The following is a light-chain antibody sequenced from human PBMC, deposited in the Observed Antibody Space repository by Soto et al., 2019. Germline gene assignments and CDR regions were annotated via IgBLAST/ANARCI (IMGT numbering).Light chain of an antibody. CDR1: KLRNKY. Sequence: SYELTQPPSVSVSPGQTASITCSGDKLRNKYARWYQQKPGQSPVLVIYQDNKRPSGIPERFSGSNSGNTATLTVCGTQAMDEADYYCQAWDSSTVVFGGGTKLTVL. CDR2: QDN. J-gene: IGLJ2*01. CDR3: QAWDSSTVV. V-gene: IGLV3-1*01.